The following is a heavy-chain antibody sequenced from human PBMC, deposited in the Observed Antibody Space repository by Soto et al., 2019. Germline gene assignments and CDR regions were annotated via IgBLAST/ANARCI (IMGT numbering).Heavy chain of an antibody. CDR3: ARGQREPGYSSGWFFDY. J-gene: IGHJ4*02. V-gene: IGHV3-7*03. Sequence: GGSLRLSCAASGFTFSSYWMSWVRQAPGKGLEWVANIKQDGSEKYYVDSVKGRFTISRDNAKNSLYLQMNSLRAEDTAVYYCARGQREPGYSSGWFFDYWGQGTLVTVSS. D-gene: IGHD6-19*01. CDR1: GFTFSSYW. CDR2: IKQDGSEK.